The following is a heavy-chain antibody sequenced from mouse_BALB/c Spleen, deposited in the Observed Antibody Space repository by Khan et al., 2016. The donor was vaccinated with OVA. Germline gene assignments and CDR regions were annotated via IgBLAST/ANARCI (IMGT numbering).Heavy chain of an antibody. CDR1: GFYFTTYT. CDR2: INSGSTYT. Sequence: EVELVESGGGLVRPGGSLKLSCAASGFYFTTYTMSWVRQTTERRMEWVATINSGSTYTYYPDSEKGRITISRDNAKKTLYLQMSSMKAEDTDMYYFTSGGNYAHLYVDVWCAGTTITVSS. J-gene: IGHJ1*01. CDR3: TSGGNYAHLYVDV. V-gene: IGHV5-6-4*01. D-gene: IGHD2-1*01.